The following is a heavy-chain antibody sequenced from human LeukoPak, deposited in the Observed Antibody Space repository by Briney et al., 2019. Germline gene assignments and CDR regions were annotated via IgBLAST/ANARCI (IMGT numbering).Heavy chain of an antibody. Sequence: GGSLRLSCAASGFTFSSYWMSWVRQAPGKGLEWVANIKQDGSEKYYVDSVKGRFTISRDNAKNSLYLQMNSLRAEDMALYYCAKDYGYYGSGGLDYWGQGTLVTVSS. CDR2: IKQDGSEK. J-gene: IGHJ4*02. CDR3: AKDYGYYGSGGLDY. D-gene: IGHD3-10*01. CDR1: GFTFSSYW. V-gene: IGHV3-7*03.